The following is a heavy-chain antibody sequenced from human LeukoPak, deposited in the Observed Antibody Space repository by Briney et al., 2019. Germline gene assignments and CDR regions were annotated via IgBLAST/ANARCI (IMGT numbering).Heavy chain of an antibody. CDR1: GGTFSSYA. J-gene: IGHJ4*02. D-gene: IGHD5-12*01. V-gene: IGHV1-69*05. Sequence: ASVKVSCKASGGTFSSYAISWVRQAPGQGLEWMGRTIPIFGTANYAQKFQGRVTITTDESTSTAYMELSSLRSEDTAVYYCARDRGFYMVDYWGQGTLVTVSS. CDR2: TIPIFGTA. CDR3: ARDRGFYMVDY.